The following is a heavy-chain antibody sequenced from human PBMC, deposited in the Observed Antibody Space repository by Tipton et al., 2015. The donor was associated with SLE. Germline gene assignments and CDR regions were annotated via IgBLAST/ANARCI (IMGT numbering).Heavy chain of an antibody. Sequence: TLSLTCTVSGGSISSHYWSWIRQPPGKGLEWIGEINHSGSTNYNPSLKSRVTISVDTSKNQFSLKLSSVTAADTAVYYCASRYGDYWGQGTLVTVSS. J-gene: IGHJ4*02. CDR1: GGSISSHY. V-gene: IGHV4-34*01. D-gene: IGHD1-1*01. CDR2: INHSGST. CDR3: ASRYGDY.